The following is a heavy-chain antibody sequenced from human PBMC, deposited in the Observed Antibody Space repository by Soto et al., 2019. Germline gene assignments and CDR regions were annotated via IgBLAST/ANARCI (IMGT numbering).Heavy chain of an antibody. D-gene: IGHD1-26*01. Sequence: SVKVSCKASGGTFSSYAIRWVRQAPGQGLEWMGGIIPSFGTANYAQKFHGRVTITADDSSSTAYMQLRSLRSEAAAVGYCARGEGEGMDVWGQGTTVTVSS. CDR2: IIPSFGTA. CDR1: GGTFSSYA. V-gene: IGHV1-69*13. J-gene: IGHJ6*02. CDR3: ARGEGEGMDV.